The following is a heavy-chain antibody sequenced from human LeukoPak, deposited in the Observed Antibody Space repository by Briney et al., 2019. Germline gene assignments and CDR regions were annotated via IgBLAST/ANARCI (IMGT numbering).Heavy chain of an antibody. D-gene: IGHD6-19*01. J-gene: IGHJ2*01. CDR2: ISGSGGST. Sequence: GGSLRLSCAASGFTFSSYAMSWVRQAPGKGREWVSAISGSGGSTYYADSVKGRFTISRDNSKNTLYLQMNSLRAEDTAVYYCAKGGWAGYCSFDFWGRGTLVTVSS. V-gene: IGHV3-23*01. CDR1: GFTFSSYA. CDR3: AKGGWAGYCSFDF.